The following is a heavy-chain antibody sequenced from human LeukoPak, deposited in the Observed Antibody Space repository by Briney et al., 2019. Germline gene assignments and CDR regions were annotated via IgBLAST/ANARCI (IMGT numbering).Heavy chain of an antibody. CDR1: GFTVSSSY. J-gene: IGHJ4*02. V-gene: IGHV3-66*02. CDR2: IYSGGST. D-gene: IGHD3-22*01. CDR3: ARDIRDSSGYYYYFDN. Sequence: GGSLRLSCAASGFTVSSSYMSWVRQAPGKGLEWVSLIYSGGSTHYADSVKGRFTISRDTSKNTLYLQMNSLRAEDTALYYCARDIRDSSGYYYYFDNWGQGTLVTISS.